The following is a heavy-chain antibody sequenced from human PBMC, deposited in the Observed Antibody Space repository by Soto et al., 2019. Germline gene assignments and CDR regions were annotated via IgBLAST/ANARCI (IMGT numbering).Heavy chain of an antibody. CDR3: ARDKPDPTYYYDSSGYPDYYYYGMDV. CDR2: IYYSGST. D-gene: IGHD3-22*01. J-gene: IGHJ6*02. Sequence: ETLSLTCTVSGGSVSSGSYYWSWIRQPPGKGLEWIGYIYYSGSTNYNPSLKSRVTISVDTSKNQFSLKLSSVTAADTAVYYCARDKPDPTYYYDSSGYPDYYYYGMDVWGQGTTVTVSS. V-gene: IGHV4-61*01. CDR1: GGSVSSGSYY.